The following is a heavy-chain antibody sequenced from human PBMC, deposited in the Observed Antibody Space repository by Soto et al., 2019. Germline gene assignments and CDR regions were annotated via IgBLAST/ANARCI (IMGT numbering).Heavy chain of an antibody. CDR3: AREVAPDY. Sequence: WESLSLTCAASGVTFSSYSMFWGLQAPGKGLEWVSSISSSSSYIYYADSVKGRFTISRDNAKNSLYLQMNSLRAEDTAVYYCAREVAPDYWGQGTLVTVPS. D-gene: IGHD5-12*01. CDR2: ISSSSSYI. CDR1: GVTFSSYS. V-gene: IGHV3-21*01. J-gene: IGHJ4*02.